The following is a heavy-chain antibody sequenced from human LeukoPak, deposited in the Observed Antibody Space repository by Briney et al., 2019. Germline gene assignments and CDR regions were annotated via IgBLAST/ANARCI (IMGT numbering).Heavy chain of an antibody. CDR2: ICSSGSTI. CDR3: ARAIGLS. D-gene: IGHD3-22*01. J-gene: IGHJ5*02. Sequence: PGGSLRLSCAASGFTFSSYEMNWVRQAPGKGLEWVSHICSSGSTIYYADSVKGRFTISRDNAKNSLYLQMNSLRVEDTGVYYCARAIGLSWGQGTLVTVSS. CDR1: GFTFSSYE. V-gene: IGHV3-48*03.